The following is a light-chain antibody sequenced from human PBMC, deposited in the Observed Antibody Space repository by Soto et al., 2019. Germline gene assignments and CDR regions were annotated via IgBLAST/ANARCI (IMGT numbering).Light chain of an antibody. CDR1: ENINKY. CDR3: QQSYNSPFT. CDR2: AAS. Sequence: IHMTQSPSSLSASVGGRVTIICRATENINKYVSWYQHQQGKAPILLIYAASNLQGGVPSRFSGSGYGTHFNLTISSLQTEDFATYYCQQSYNSPFTFGPGTKVDIK. J-gene: IGKJ3*01. V-gene: IGKV1-39*01.